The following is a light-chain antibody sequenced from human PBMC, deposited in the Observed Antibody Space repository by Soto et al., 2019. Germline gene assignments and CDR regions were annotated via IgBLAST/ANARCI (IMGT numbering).Light chain of an antibody. CDR1: SSDVGGYNY. CDR2: EVS. Sequence: QSVLTQPASVSGSPGQSITISCTGTSSDVGGYNYVSWYQQHPGTAPKLTIYEVSNRPSGVSDRFSGSRSGNTASLTISGLQAEDESDYYCISYTSSSTWVFGGGTKLTVL. J-gene: IGLJ3*02. CDR3: ISYTSSSTWV. V-gene: IGLV2-14*01.